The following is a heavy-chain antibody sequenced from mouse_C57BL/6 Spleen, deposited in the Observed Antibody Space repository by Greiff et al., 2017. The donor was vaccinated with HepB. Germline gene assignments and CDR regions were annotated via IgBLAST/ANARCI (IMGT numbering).Heavy chain of an antibody. CDR3: ARTTTVVAKGYAMDY. D-gene: IGHD1-1*01. J-gene: IGHJ4*01. Sequence: QVQLKESGPGLVAPSQSLSITCTVSGFSFTSYAISWVRQPPGKGLEWLGVIWTGGGTNYNSALKSRLSISKDNSKSQVFLKMNSLQTDDTARYYCARTTTVVAKGYAMDYWGQGTSVTVSS. CDR2: IWTGGGT. CDR1: GFSFTSYA. V-gene: IGHV2-9-1*01.